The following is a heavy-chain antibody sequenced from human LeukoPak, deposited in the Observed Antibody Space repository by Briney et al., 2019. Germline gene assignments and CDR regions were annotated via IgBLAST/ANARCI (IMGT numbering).Heavy chain of an antibody. CDR2: IPGSGDDT. CDR1: GFTFSSYA. V-gene: IGHV3-23*01. D-gene: IGHD5-12*01. J-gene: IGHJ4*02. CDR3: AKNGAYSGYDYIDY. Sequence: GGSLRLSCAASGFTFSSYAMSWVRQAPGKGLEWVSDIPGSGDDTDYADSVKGRFTVSRDNSRNTLYLQINSLRAEDTAVYYCAKNGAYSGYDYIDYWGQGTLVTVSS.